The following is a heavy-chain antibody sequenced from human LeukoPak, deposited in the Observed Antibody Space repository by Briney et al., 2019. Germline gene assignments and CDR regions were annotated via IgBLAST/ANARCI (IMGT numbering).Heavy chain of an antibody. J-gene: IGHJ5*02. D-gene: IGHD3-3*01. Sequence: SETLSLTCAVYGGSFSGYYWSWIRQPPGKGLEWIGEINHSGSTNYNPSLKSRVTISVDTSKNQFSLKLSSVTAADTAVYYCARGGRFLEWHKPPNWFDPWGQGTLVTVSS. CDR1: GGSFSGYY. CDR2: INHSGST. CDR3: ARGGRFLEWHKPPNWFDP. V-gene: IGHV4-34*01.